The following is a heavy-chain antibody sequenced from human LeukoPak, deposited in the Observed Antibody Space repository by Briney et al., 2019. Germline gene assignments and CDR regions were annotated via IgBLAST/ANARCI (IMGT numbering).Heavy chain of an antibody. CDR1: GGSISSYY. CDR2: IYYSGST. Sequence: SETLSLTCTVSGGSISSYYWSWIRQPPGKGLEWIGYIYYSGSTNYNPSLKSRVTISVDTSKNQFSLKLSSVTAADTAVYYCARGRGAVDYWGQGTLVTVSS. V-gene: IGHV4-59*12. D-gene: IGHD3-10*01. CDR3: ARGRGAVDY. J-gene: IGHJ4*02.